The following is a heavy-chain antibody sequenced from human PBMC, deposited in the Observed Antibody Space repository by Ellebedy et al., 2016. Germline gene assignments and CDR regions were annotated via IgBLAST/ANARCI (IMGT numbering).Heavy chain of an antibody. CDR3: ARPDSEDNYMDV. V-gene: IGHV3-33*01. J-gene: IGHJ6*03. CDR1: GFTFSDYF. Sequence: GGSLRLXCEASGFTFSDYFMHWVRQAPGKGLEWVAVIWNDGSNKDYAASVKGRFTISRDDSKNTLYLQMNNLRGEDTAVYYCARPDSEDNYMDVWGKGTAVTISS. CDR2: IWNDGSNK.